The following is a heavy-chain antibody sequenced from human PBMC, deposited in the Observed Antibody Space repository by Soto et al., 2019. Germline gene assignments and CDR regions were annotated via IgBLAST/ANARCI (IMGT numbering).Heavy chain of an antibody. D-gene: IGHD3-10*01. CDR1: GGTFSSYT. J-gene: IGHJ3*02. Sequence: SVKVSCKASGGTFSSYTISWVRQAPGQGLEWMGRIIPILGIANYAQKFQGRVTITADKSTSTAYMGLSSLRSEDTAVYYCARNSGGDAFDIWGQGTMVTVSS. CDR3: ARNSGGDAFDI. CDR2: IIPILGIA. V-gene: IGHV1-69*02.